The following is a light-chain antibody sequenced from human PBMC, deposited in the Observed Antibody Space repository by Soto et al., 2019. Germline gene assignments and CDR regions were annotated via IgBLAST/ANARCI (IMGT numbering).Light chain of an antibody. CDR2: WAS. CDR3: QQYHTTPNT. CDR1: QNLLFTSNNKNS. Sequence: DVVMTQSPATLAVSLGERAAINCKSSQNLLFTSNNKNSLAWYQQKPGQPPKLLIYWASTRESGAPDRFSGSGYGRDFTLTISSLQAEDVAVYYCQQYHTTPNTFGQGTKLEIK. V-gene: IGKV4-1*01. J-gene: IGKJ2*01.